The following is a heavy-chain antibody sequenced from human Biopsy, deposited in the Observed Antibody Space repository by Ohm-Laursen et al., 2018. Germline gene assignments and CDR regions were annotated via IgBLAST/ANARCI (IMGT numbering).Heavy chain of an antibody. J-gene: IGHJ4*02. CDR1: GGSFTGHY. V-gene: IGHV4-59*11. CDR2: ISYTGYT. CDR3: ARGSNDFGGLYFPR. D-gene: IGHD4-23*01. Sequence: TLSLTCTVSGGSFTGHYWTWIRQPPGKGLEWIGHISYTGYTSYNASLKSRVTISVDTSRNHFSLRLSSLTASDTAVYYCARGSNDFGGLYFPRWGQGTLLTVSS.